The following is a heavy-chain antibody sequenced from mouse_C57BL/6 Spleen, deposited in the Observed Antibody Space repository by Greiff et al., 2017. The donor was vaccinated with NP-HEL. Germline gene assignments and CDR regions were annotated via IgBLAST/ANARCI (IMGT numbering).Heavy chain of an antibody. CDR1: GYTFTDYN. Sequence: VQLQQSGPELVKPGASVKMSCKASGYTFTDYNMHWVKQSHGKSLEWIGYINPNNGVTSYNQKFKGKATLTVNKSSSPAYMELRSLTSEDSAVYYCARLRNWAFAYWGQGTLVTVSA. D-gene: IGHD4-1*01. CDR3: ARLRNWAFAY. CDR2: INPNNGVT. V-gene: IGHV1-22*01. J-gene: IGHJ3*01.